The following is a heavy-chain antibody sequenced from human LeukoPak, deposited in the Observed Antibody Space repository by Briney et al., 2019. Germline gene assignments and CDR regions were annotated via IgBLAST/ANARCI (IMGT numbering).Heavy chain of an antibody. V-gene: IGHV3-23*01. Sequence: GGSLRLSCAASGFTFSSYAMSWVRQAPGKGLEWVSAISGSGGSTYYADSVKGRFTISRDNSKNTLYLQMNSLRAEDTAVYYCAKAPRKYYYDSSGYYVFDYWGQGTLVTVSS. CDR3: AKAPRKYYYDSSGYYVFDY. D-gene: IGHD3-22*01. J-gene: IGHJ4*02. CDR1: GFTFSSYA. CDR2: ISGSGGST.